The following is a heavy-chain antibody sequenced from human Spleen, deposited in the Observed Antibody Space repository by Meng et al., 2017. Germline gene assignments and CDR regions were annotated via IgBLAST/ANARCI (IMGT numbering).Heavy chain of an antibody. Sequence: GESLKISCKGSGYRFDAYWIGWVRQMPGKGLEWMGIIYPGDSDTRYSPSFQGQVTISADKSISTAYLQWSSLKASDTAMYYCARRGGYCSSTSCYDRPYYYYGMDVWGQGTTVTVSS. D-gene: IGHD2-2*01. CDR3: ARRGGYCSSTSCYDRPYYYYGMDV. CDR2: IYPGDSDT. V-gene: IGHV5-51*01. J-gene: IGHJ6*02. CDR1: GYRFDAYW.